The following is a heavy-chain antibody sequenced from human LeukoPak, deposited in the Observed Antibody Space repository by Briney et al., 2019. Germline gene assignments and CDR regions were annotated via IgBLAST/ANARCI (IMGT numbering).Heavy chain of an antibody. CDR2: IYYSGST. Sequence: SQTLSLTCTVSGGSISSGDYYWSWIRQHPGKGLEWIGYIYYSGSTYYNPSLKSRVTISVDTSKNQFSLKLSSVTAADTAVYYCARSMSTVTTSGMDVWGQGTTVTVSS. CDR3: ARSMSTVTTSGMDV. D-gene: IGHD4-17*01. V-gene: IGHV4-31*03. CDR1: GGSISSGDYY. J-gene: IGHJ6*02.